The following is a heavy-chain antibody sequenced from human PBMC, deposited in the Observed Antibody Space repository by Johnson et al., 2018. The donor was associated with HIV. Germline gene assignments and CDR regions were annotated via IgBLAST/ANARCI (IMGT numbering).Heavy chain of an antibody. V-gene: IGHV3-43D*03. CDR2: INWDGDST. CDR3: ATEAGIELWLIDAFDL. Sequence: VLLVESGGVVVHPGGSLRLSCETSRFTFDDYAMHWVRQAPGKGLEWVSLINWDGDSTYYADSVKGRFTISRDNSKNTLYLQMNSLKTEDTAVYYCATEAGIELWLIDAFDLWGQGTMVTVSS. J-gene: IGHJ3*01. D-gene: IGHD5-18*01. CDR1: RFTFDDYA.